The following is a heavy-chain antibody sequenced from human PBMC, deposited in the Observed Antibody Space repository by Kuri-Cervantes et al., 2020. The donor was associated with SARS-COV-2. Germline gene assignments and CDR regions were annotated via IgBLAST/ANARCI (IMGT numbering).Heavy chain of an antibody. Sequence: GSLRLSCTVSGGSISSSSYYWGWIRQPPGKGLEWIGSIYYSGSTYYNPSLKSRATISVDTSKNQFSLKLSSVTAADTAVYYCARLEIPLVAAAYAYWGQGTLVTVSS. J-gene: IGHJ4*02. CDR2: IYYSGST. CDR3: ARLEIPLVAAAYAY. V-gene: IGHV4-39*01. D-gene: IGHD6-13*01. CDR1: GGSISSSSYY.